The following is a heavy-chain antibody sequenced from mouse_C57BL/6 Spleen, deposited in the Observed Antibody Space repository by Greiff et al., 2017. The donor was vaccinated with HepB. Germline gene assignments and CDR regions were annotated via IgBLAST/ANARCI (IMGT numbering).Heavy chain of an antibody. D-gene: IGHD2-2*01. J-gene: IGHJ3*01. Sequence: QVQLQQPGTELVKPGASVKLSCKASGYTFTSYWMHWVKQRPGQGLEWIGNINPSNGGTNYNEKFKSKATLTVDKSSSTAYMQLSSLTSEDSAVYYCAVMINYYGYDDGFAYWGQGTLVTVSA. CDR3: AVMINYYGYDDGFAY. CDR2: INPSNGGT. V-gene: IGHV1-53*01. CDR1: GYTFTSYW.